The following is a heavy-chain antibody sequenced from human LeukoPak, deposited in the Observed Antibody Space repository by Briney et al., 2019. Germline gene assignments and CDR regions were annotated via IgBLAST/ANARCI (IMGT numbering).Heavy chain of an antibody. CDR1: GYTFTGYY. D-gene: IGHD4-17*01. V-gene: IGHV1-2*04. CDR2: INPNSGGT. CDR3: ARVRGVTTLGY. J-gene: IGHJ4*02. Sequence: ASVKVSCKASGYTFTGYYMHWVRQAPGQGLEWMGWINPNSGGTNYAQKFQGWVTTTRDTSISTAYMELSRLRSDDTAVYYRARVRGVTTLGYWGQGTLVTVSS.